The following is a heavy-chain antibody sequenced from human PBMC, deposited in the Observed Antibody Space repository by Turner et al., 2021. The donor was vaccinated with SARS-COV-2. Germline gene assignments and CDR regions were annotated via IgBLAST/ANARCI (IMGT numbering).Heavy chain of an antibody. Sequence: QLQLQESGPGLVKPSATLSLTCAVSGGSIRTTNHYWGWIRQPPGKGLVWLGGISDTGRTFYTPSRKSRVTLSMDTSKNHFSLKVTSVTAADTAVYYCAKQGGVDYWGQGTQVTVSS. CDR3: AKQGGVDY. CDR1: GGSIRTTNHY. V-gene: IGHV4-39*01. CDR2: ISDTGRT. J-gene: IGHJ4*02.